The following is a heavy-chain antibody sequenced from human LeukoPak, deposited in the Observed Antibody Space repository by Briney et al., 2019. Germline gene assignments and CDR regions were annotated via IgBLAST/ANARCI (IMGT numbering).Heavy chain of an antibody. V-gene: IGHV3-15*07. D-gene: IGHD2-15*01. CDR1: GLTFSNAW. CDR2: IKDKTDGGTT. Sequence: GGSLRLSCAASGLTFSNAWMNWVRQAPGKGLEWVGRIKDKTDGGTTDYAAPVKGRFTISRDDSKNTLFLQMNSLRTEDTAVYYCSTLVTRWGQGTLVTVSS. J-gene: IGHJ4*02. CDR3: STLVTR.